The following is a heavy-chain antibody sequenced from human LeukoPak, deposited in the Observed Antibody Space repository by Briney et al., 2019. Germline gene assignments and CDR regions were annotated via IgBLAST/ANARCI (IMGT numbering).Heavy chain of an antibody. CDR2: IKQDRSEK. CDR1: GFTFTNYW. J-gene: IGHJ6*04. V-gene: IGHV3-7*01. Sequence: YPGGSLRLSCAASGFTFTNYWMSWVRQAPGKGLELVANIKQDRSEKYYVDSVKGRFTISRDNAKNSLYLQMNSLRAEDTAVYYCAELGITMIGGVWGKGTTVTISS. CDR3: AELGITMIGGV. D-gene: IGHD3-10*02.